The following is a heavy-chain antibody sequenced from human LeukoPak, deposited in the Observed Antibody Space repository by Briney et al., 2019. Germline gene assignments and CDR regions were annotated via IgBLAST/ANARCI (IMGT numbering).Heavy chain of an antibody. Sequence: GGSLRLSCAASGCTFSSYAMSWVRQAPGKGLEWVSCISGGGGSTDYADSVKGQFTISRDNSKNTLYLQMNSPRAEDTAVYYCAKSHSSSVWSYFDYWGQETLVTVSS. V-gene: IGHV3-23*01. CDR3: AKSHSSSVWSYFDY. CDR2: ISGGGGST. D-gene: IGHD6-6*01. J-gene: IGHJ4*02. CDR1: GCTFSSYA.